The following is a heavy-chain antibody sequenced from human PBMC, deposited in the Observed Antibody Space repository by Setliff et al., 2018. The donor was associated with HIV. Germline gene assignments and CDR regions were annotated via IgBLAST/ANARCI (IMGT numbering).Heavy chain of an antibody. V-gene: IGHV1-3*01. CDR2: IHAGNGYT. CDR3: ARRADWFDL. CDR1: GYTFTSYA. Sequence: ASVKVSCKASGYTFTSYAMHWVRQAPGQRLEWMGWIHAGNGYTKYSQKFQGRVTFTKDTSTSTAYMELRSLRPDDTAVYFCARRADWFDLWGQGTLVTVSS. J-gene: IGHJ5*02.